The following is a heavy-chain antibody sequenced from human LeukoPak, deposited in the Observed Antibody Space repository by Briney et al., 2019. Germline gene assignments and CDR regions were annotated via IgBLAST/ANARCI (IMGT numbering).Heavy chain of an antibody. V-gene: IGHV3-74*03. CDR1: GFTFSNYW. CDR3: PSASSQRIAAGGDY. J-gene: IGHJ4*02. CDR2: INSVVGSR. D-gene: IGHD6-13*01. Sequence: GGSLRLSCQASGFTFSNYWMHLVLQAPGKGLVSVSGINSVVGSRTSADPVKGQFTNSRANAKNTLSRKMTSLRAEDTAVYYCPSASSQRIAAGGDYWGQGTLVTVSS.